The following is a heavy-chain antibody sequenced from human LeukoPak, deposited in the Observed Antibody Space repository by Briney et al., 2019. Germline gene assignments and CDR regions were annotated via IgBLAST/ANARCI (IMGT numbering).Heavy chain of an antibody. D-gene: IGHD3-22*01. CDR3: ARMVSSRGYYLSY. V-gene: IGHV4-38-2*01. CDR2: IYHSGST. CDR1: GGSFSGYY. Sequence: SETLSLTCAVYGGSFSGYYWGWIRQPPGKGLEWIGSIYHSGSTYYNPSLKSRVTISINTSKNQFSLKLSSVTAADTAVYYCARMVSSRGYYLSYWGQGTLVTVSS. J-gene: IGHJ4*02.